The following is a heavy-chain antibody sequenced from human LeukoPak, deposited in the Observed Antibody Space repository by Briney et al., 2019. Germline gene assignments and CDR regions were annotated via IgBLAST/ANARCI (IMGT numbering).Heavy chain of an antibody. CDR1: GYTFTSYG. CDR2: ISAYNGNT. J-gene: IGHJ4*02. Sequence: EASVKVSCKASGYTFTSYGISWVRQAPGQGLEWMGWISAYNGNTNYAQKLQGRVTMTTDTSASTAYMELRSLRSDDTAVYYCARGRGCSSTSCPNIFDYWGQGTLVTVSS. V-gene: IGHV1-18*01. CDR3: ARGRGCSSTSCPNIFDY. D-gene: IGHD2-2*01.